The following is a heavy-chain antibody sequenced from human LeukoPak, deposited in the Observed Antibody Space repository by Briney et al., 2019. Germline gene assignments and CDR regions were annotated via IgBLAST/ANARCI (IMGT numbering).Heavy chain of an antibody. CDR2: ISAYNGNT. V-gene: IGHV1-18*01. D-gene: IGHD3-3*01. J-gene: IGHJ3*02. Sequence: EASVKVSCKASGYTFTSYGISWVRQAPGQGLEWMGWISAYNGNTNYAQKLQGRVTMTTDTSTSTAYMELRSLRSDDTAVYYCARTESKEITIFGVVITPFDIWGQGTMVTVSS. CDR1: GYTFTSYG. CDR3: ARTESKEITIFGVVITPFDI.